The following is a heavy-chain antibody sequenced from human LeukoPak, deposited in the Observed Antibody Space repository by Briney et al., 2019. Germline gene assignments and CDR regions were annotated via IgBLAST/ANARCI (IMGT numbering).Heavy chain of an antibody. J-gene: IGHJ4*02. V-gene: IGHV3-66*02. CDR2: LYSAGST. CDR3: ARRYCSSTSCHDY. Sequence: QPGGSLRLSCAASGITVSSNYMSWVRQAPGKGLEWVSFLYSAGSTNYADSVKGRFTISRDNSKNTLYLQMNSLRTEDTAVYYCARRYCSSTSCHDYWGQGTLVTVSS. CDR1: GITVSSNY. D-gene: IGHD2-2*01.